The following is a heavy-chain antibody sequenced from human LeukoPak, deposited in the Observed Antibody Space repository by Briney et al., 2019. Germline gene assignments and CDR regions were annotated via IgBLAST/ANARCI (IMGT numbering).Heavy chain of an antibody. Sequence: GGSLRLSCAASGFTFSNYNMNWVRQAPGKGLEWVSSISYSSSYIYYADSVKGRFSISRDNAKNSLYLQMNSLRADDTAVYYCARDLVADYWGQGTLVTVSS. CDR3: ARDLVADY. D-gene: IGHD2-8*02. CDR2: ISYSSSYI. CDR1: GFTFSNYN. V-gene: IGHV3-21*01. J-gene: IGHJ4*02.